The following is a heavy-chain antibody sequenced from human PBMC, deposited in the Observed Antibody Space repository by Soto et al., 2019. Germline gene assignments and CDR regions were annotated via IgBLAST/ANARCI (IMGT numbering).Heavy chain of an antibody. V-gene: IGHV3-23*01. J-gene: IGHJ4*02. Sequence: EVQLLESGGGLVQPGGSLRLSCAASAFTFSSYAMSWVRQTPGKGLEWVSSISSSGGSTYYADSVKGRFTIYRDNSKNTLYLQMNSLRAEDTAVYYCAKDRLVRGVIERGPPEYWGQGTLVTVSS. CDR1: AFTFSSYA. D-gene: IGHD3-10*01. CDR2: ISSSGGST. CDR3: AKDRLVRGVIERGPPEY.